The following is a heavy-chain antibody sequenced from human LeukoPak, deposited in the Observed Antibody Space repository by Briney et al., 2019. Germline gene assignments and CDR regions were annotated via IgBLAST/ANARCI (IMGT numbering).Heavy chain of an antibody. CDR3: AKGSVGNNWNWFDP. CDR1: GFTFDDYA. V-gene: IGHV3-9*03. D-gene: IGHD1/OR15-1a*01. Sequence: PGRSLRLSCTVSGFTFDDYAMHWVRHTPGKGLEWVSSVSWNSDSTNYADSVKGRFTISRDNAKHSLYLQMNNLRVEDMAVYYCAKGSVGNNWNWFDPWGQGTLVTVSS. CDR2: VSWNSDST. J-gene: IGHJ5*02.